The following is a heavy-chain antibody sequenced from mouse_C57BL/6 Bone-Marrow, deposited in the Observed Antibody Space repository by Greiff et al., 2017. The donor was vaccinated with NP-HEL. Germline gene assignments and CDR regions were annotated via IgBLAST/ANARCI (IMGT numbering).Heavy chain of an antibody. Sequence: EVKVEESGAELVRPGASVKLSCTASGFNIKDDYMHWVKQRPEQGLEWIGWIDPENGDTEYASKFQGKATITADTSSNTAYLQLSSLTSEDTAVYYCTKGGPYWGQGTLVTVSA. CDR3: TKGGPY. CDR2: IDPENGDT. V-gene: IGHV14-4*01. CDR1: GFNIKDDY. J-gene: IGHJ3*01.